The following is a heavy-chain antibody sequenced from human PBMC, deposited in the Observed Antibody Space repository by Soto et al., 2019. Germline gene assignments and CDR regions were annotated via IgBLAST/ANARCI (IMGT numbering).Heavy chain of an antibody. D-gene: IGHD2-2*01. CDR2: INHSGST. CDR3: AREGGVVPAARSGYYMDV. V-gene: IGHV4-34*01. J-gene: IGHJ6*03. Sequence: QVQLQQWGAGLLKPSETLSLTCAVYGGSFSGYYWSWIRQPPGKGLAWIGEINHSGSTNYNPSLKSRVTISVDTSKNQFFRELRSVTAADTAVYYCAREGGVVPAARSGYYMDVWGKGTTVTVSS. CDR1: GGSFSGYY.